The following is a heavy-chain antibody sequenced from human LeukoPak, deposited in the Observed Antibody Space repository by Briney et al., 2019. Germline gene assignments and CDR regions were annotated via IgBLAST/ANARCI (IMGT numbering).Heavy chain of an antibody. CDR2: IYYSGST. CDR1: GGSISSGDYY. D-gene: IGHD3-3*01. J-gene: IGHJ4*02. Sequence: SETLSLTCTVSGGSISSGDYYWSWIRQPPGKGLEWIGYIYYSGSTYYNPSLKSRVTISVDTSKNQFSLKLSSVTAADTAVYYCARSVDFWSGYFFDYWGQGTLVTVSS. V-gene: IGHV4-30-4*08. CDR3: ARSVDFWSGYFFDY.